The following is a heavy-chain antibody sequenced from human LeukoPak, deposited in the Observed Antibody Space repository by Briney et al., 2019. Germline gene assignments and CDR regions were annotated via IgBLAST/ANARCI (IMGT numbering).Heavy chain of an antibody. CDR3: ARGYSSGWYHWFDP. V-gene: IGHV4-59*01. CDR2: IYYSGST. D-gene: IGHD6-19*01. CDR1: GGSISSYY. Sequence: SETLSLTCTVSGGSISSYYWSWIRQPPGKGLEWIGYIYYSGSTNYNPSLKSRVTISVDTSKNQFSLKLSSVTAADTAVYYCARGYSSGWYHWFDPWGQGTLVTVSS. J-gene: IGHJ5*02.